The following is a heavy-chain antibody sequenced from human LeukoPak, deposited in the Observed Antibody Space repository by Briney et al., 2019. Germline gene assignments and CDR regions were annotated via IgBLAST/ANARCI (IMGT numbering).Heavy chain of an antibody. Sequence: SVKVSCKASGGTFSSYAISWVRQAPGQGLEWMGGIIPIFGTANYAQKFQGRVTITADESTSTAYMELSSLGSEDTAVYYCARDPYSNYLYYFDYWGQGTLVTVSS. V-gene: IGHV1-69*13. J-gene: IGHJ4*02. CDR1: GGTFSSYA. CDR3: ARDPYSNYLYYFDY. D-gene: IGHD4-11*01. CDR2: IIPIFGTA.